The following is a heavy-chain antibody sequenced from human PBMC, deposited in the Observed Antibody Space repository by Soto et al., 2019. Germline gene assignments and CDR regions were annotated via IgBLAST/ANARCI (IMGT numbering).Heavy chain of an antibody. CDR2: IYHSGST. CDR3: ARGGFWSSSWFDP. D-gene: IGHD3-3*01. Sequence: SETLSLTCAVSGGSISSGGYSWSWIRQPPGKGLEWIGYIYHSGSTYYNPSLKSRVTISVDRSKNQFSLKLSSVTAADTAVYYCARGGFWSSSWFDPWGQGTLVTVSS. V-gene: IGHV4-30-2*01. J-gene: IGHJ5*02. CDR1: GGSISSGGYS.